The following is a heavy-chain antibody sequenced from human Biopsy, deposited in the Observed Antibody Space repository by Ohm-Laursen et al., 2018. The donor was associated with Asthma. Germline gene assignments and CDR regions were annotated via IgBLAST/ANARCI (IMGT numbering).Heavy chain of an antibody. D-gene: IGHD3-10*01. Sequence: ASVKVSCKTSGYTFNSAGITWARQAPGQGLEWMGWISVYNGNTKVAQKLQDRVTMITDTSTSTAFMELRSLRSDDTAVYFCARAVDYSHYYGIDVWGQGTTVTVS. CDR3: ARAVDYSHYYGIDV. J-gene: IGHJ6*02. V-gene: IGHV1-18*01. CDR2: ISVYNGNT. CDR1: GYTFNSAG.